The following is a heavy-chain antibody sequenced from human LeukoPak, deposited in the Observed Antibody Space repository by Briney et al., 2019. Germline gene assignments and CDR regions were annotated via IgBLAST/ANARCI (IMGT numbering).Heavy chain of an antibody. D-gene: IGHD2-2*01. V-gene: IGHV3-7*01. Sequence: GGSPRLSCAASGFSFSNDWMCWVRQAPGKGLEWVANINQDESKKYYVDSVKGRFTISRDNAKNSLYLQMSSLRAEDTAVYYCARDHAYRTDYWGQGTLVTVSS. CDR1: GFSFSNDW. CDR3: ARDHAYRTDY. CDR2: INQDESKK. J-gene: IGHJ4*02.